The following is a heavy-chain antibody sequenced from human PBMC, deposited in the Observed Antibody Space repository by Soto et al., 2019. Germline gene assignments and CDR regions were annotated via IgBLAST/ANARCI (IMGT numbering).Heavy chain of an antibody. D-gene: IGHD1-1*01. CDR1: GFTFSDHY. CDR2: SSNSGSFT. Sequence: PVGSLILSCAASGFTFSDHYMSWIRPAPGKGLEWIGYSSNSGSFTRYADSVKGRFSISRDNAKNSLYLQINSLRGDDTATYFCVRSGDNYNLLDYWGQGTPVTVSS. J-gene: IGHJ4*02. V-gene: IGHV3-11*06. CDR3: VRSGDNYNLLDY.